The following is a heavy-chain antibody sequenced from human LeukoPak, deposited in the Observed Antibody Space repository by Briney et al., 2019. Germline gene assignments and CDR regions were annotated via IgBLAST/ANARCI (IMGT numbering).Heavy chain of an antibody. CDR2: IYSGGST. V-gene: IGHV3-53*01. Sequence: GGSLRLSCAASGFTVSSNYMSWVRQAPGKGLEWVSVIYSGGSTYYADSVKGRFTISRDNSKNTLYLQMNSLRGEDTAVYYCAKDFRIGYSAHFDYWGQGALVTVSS. J-gene: IGHJ4*02. CDR3: AKDFRIGYSAHFDY. CDR1: GFTVSSNY. D-gene: IGHD2-21*01.